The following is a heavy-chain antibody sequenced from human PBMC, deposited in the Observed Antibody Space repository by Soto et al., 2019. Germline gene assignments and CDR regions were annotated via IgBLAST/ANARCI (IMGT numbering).Heavy chain of an antibody. CDR2: VYYTGTT. D-gene: IGHD3-16*01. CDR3: ARLKDAYFMSTYNWFDP. CDR1: GGSISSSSYY. J-gene: IGHJ5*01. V-gene: IGHV4-39*02. Sequence: SETMSLTCIVSGGSISSSSYYWGWIRQPPGKGLEWIGSVYYTGTTYYNPSLKSRVTISVDTSKNHFSLKVTSLTAADTSVYYCARLKDAYFMSTYNWFDPGGQG.